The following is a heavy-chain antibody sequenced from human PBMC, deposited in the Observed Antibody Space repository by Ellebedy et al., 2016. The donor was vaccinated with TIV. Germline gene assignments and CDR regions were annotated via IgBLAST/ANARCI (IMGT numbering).Heavy chain of an antibody. D-gene: IGHD4-11*01. J-gene: IGHJ4*02. Sequence: MPSETLSLTCTVSGGSMNVYYWSWIRQSAGKGLEWIGRFYSTGSSSYNPSLKSRVSMSMDTSKNQFSLNLSSVTAADTATYYGARSYSNYAFDYWGQGTLVTVSS. CDR1: GGSMNVYY. CDR2: FYSTGSS. V-gene: IGHV4-4*07. CDR3: ARSYSNYAFDY.